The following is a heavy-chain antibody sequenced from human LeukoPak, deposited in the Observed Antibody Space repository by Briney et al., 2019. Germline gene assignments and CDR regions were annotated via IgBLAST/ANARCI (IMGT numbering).Heavy chain of an antibody. J-gene: IGHJ4*02. CDR1: GFTFSSYA. Sequence: PGGSLRLSCAASGFTFSSYAMHWVRQAPGKGLEWVAVISYDGSNKYYADSVKGRFTISRDNSKNTLYLQMNCLRAEDTAVYYCARDGYSSGNLIYFDYWGQGTLVTVSS. V-gene: IGHV3-30-3*01. CDR3: ARDGYSSGNLIYFDY. D-gene: IGHD6-19*01. CDR2: ISYDGSNK.